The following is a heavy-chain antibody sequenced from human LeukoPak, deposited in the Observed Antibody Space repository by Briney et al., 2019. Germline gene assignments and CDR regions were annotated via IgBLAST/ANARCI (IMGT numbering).Heavy chain of an antibody. CDR3: ARHPGIAVAGTDFFDY. J-gene: IGHJ4*02. CDR1: GGSFSGYY. V-gene: IGHV4-34*01. CDR2: INHSGST. Sequence: SETLSLTCAVYGGSFSGYYWSWIRQPPGKGLEWIGEINHSGSTNYNPSLKSRVTISVDTSKNQFSLKLSSVTAADTAVYYCARHPGIAVAGTDFFDYWGQGTLVTVSS. D-gene: IGHD6-19*01.